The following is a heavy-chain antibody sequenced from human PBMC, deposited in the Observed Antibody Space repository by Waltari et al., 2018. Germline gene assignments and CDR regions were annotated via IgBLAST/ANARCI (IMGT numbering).Heavy chain of an antibody. D-gene: IGHD6-19*01. CDR2: ISSSSSYI. CDR3: ARIEQWLVYYFDY. V-gene: IGHV3-21*01. CDR1: GFTLSSYS. J-gene: IGHJ4*02. Sequence: EVQLVESGGGLVKPGGSLRLSCAASGFTLSSYSMNWVRRAPGKGLEWVSSISSSSSYIYYADSVKGRFTISRDNAKNSLYLQMNSLRAEDTAVYYCARIEQWLVYYFDYWGQGTLVTVSS.